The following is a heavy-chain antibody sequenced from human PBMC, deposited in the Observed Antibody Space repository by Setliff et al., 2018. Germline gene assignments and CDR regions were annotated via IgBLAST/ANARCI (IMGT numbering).Heavy chain of an antibody. D-gene: IGHD3-22*01. CDR2: IYHSGST. CDR1: GGSISSSNW. V-gene: IGHV4-4*02. Sequence: PSETLSLTCTVSGGSISSSNWWSWVRQPPGKGLEWIGEIYHSGSTNYNPSLKSRVTISVDKSKNQFSLKLSSVTAADTALYYCARGLHDTSDDYYVGAFDMWGLGTKVTVSS. CDR3: ARGLHDTSDDYYVGAFDM. J-gene: IGHJ3*02.